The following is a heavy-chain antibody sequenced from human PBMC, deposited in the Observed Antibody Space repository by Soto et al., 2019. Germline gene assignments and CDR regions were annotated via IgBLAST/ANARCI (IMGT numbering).Heavy chain of an antibody. CDR3: ARGECSSGWIVY. CDR2: INPNSGGT. CDR1: RYTFTGYY. V-gene: IGHV1-2*02. Sequence: ASVTVSYKASRYTFTGYYMHWVRQAPGQGLEWMGWINPNSGGTNYAQKFQGRVTMTRDTSISTAYMELSRLRSDDTAVYYCARGECSSGWIVYWGQGTLVTVSS. J-gene: IGHJ4*02. D-gene: IGHD6-19*01.